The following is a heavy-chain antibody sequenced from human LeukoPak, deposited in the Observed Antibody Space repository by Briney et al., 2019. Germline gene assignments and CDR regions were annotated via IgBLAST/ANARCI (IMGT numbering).Heavy chain of an antibody. CDR3: ARRFGGHIVEHTHPGGWFDP. Sequence: SETLSLTCAVYGGSFSGYYWSWIRQPPGKGLEWIGEINHSGSTNYNPSLKSRVTISVDTSKNQFSLKLSSVTAADTAVYYCARRFGGHIVEHTHPGGWFDPWGQGTLVTVSS. CDR1: GGSFSGYY. V-gene: IGHV4-34*01. D-gene: IGHD3-16*01. J-gene: IGHJ5*02. CDR2: INHSGST.